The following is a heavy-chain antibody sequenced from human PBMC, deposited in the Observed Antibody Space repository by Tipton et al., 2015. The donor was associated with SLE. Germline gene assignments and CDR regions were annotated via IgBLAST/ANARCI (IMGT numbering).Heavy chain of an antibody. V-gene: IGHV3-23*01. J-gene: IGHJ4*02. Sequence: SLRLSCAASGFTFSSYAMSWVRQAPGKGLEWVSAISGSGGSTYYADSVKGRFTISRDNSKNTLYLQMNSLRAEDTAVYYCAKDGARIAARLSGHFDYWGQGTLVTVSS. D-gene: IGHD6-6*01. CDR1: GFTFSSYA. CDR2: ISGSGGST. CDR3: AKDGARIAARLSGHFDY.